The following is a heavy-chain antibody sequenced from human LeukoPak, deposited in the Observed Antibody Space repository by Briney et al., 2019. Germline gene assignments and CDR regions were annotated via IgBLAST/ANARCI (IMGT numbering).Heavy chain of an antibody. CDR3: ARSPPFIKTHSSGRYYFDY. J-gene: IGHJ4*02. Sequence: PGGSLRLSCAASGFTFDDYAMHWVRQAPGKGLEWVSGISWNSGSIGYADSVKGRFTISRDNAKNSLYLQMNSLRAEDTALYYCARSPPFIKTHSSGRYYFDYWGQGTLVTVSS. D-gene: IGHD6-19*01. CDR2: ISWNSGSI. V-gene: IGHV3-9*01. CDR1: GFTFDDYA.